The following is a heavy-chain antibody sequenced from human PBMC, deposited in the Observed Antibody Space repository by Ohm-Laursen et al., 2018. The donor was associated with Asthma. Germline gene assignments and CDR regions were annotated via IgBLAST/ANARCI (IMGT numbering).Heavy chain of an antibody. V-gene: IGHV3-7*01. CDR3: ARGGSSSSKYFQY. Sequence: SLRLSCAASGLTFSSYWMTWVRLAPGKGLEWVANINQDGSETYYVDSVKGRITISRDNAKNSLYLQMNSLRAEDTAVYYCARGGSSSSKYFQYRGQGTLVTVSS. D-gene: IGHD6-6*01. CDR1: GLTFSSYW. J-gene: IGHJ1*01. CDR2: INQDGSET.